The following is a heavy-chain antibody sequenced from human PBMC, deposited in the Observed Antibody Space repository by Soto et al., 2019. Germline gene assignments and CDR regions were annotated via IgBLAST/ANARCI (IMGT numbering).Heavy chain of an antibody. J-gene: IGHJ2*01. CDR1: GGTFSSYA. V-gene: IGHV1-69*01. CDR3: ALETGYSSGWTTRYFDL. Sequence: VQLVQSGAEVKKPGSSVKVSCKASGGTFSSYAISWVRQAPGQGLEWMGGIIPIFGTANYAQKFQGRVTITADESTSTAYMELSSLRSEDTAVYYCALETGYSSGWTTRYFDLWGRGTLVTVSS. CDR2: IIPIFGTA. D-gene: IGHD6-19*01.